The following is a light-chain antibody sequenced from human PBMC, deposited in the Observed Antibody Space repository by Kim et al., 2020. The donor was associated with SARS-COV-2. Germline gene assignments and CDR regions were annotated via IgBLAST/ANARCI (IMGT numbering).Light chain of an antibody. Sequence: DIQMTQSPSSLSASVRDRVTITCRASQDISDCLAWYQQKPGKVPELLIYSASALQSGVPPRFSGSGSGTDFTLTISSLQPEDVATYYCQKYNSAPTFGQGTRLEI. V-gene: IGKV1-27*01. J-gene: IGKJ5*01. CDR3: QKYNSAPT. CDR1: QDISDC. CDR2: SAS.